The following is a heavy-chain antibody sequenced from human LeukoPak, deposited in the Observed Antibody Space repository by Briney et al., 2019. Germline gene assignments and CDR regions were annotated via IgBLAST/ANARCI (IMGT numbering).Heavy chain of an antibody. CDR1: GYTFTAYY. V-gene: IGHV1-2*02. CDR3: ARQGSNSSGWYPVDD. CDR2: MNPNSGGT. J-gene: IGHJ4*02. D-gene: IGHD6-19*01. Sequence: GASVKVSCKTSGYTFTAYYIHWLRQAPGQGLEWMGWMNPNSGGTKYAQTFQGRVTLTRDTSISTAYLELSSLTSDDTAVYFCARQGSNSSGWYPVDDWGQGTLVTDSS.